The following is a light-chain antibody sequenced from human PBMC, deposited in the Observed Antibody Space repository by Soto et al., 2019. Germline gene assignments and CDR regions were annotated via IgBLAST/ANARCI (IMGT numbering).Light chain of an antibody. CDR1: SSDVDTHNY. CDR3: SSYTSSSTLV. V-gene: IGLV2-14*01. Sequence: QSVLTQPASVSGSPGQSITISCTATSSDVDTHNYVSWYQQYPGKAPKLMIYEVINRPSGVSNRFSGSKSGNTASLTISGLQAEDEADYYCSSYTSSSTLVFGGGTKLTVL. J-gene: IGLJ2*01. CDR2: EVI.